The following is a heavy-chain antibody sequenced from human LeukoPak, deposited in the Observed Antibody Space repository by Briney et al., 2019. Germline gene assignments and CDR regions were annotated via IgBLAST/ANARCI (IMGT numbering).Heavy chain of an antibody. V-gene: IGHV4-34*01. CDR1: GGSFSAYY. J-gene: IGHJ4*02. D-gene: IGHD4-11*01. Sequence: SETLSLTCAVYGGSFSAYYWSWIRQPPGKGLEWIGEINHSGSTNYNPSLKSRVTISVDTSKNQFSLKLSSVTAADTAVYYCARLYSSSLGRVFDYWGQGTLVTVSS. CDR2: INHSGST. CDR3: ARLYSSSLGRVFDY.